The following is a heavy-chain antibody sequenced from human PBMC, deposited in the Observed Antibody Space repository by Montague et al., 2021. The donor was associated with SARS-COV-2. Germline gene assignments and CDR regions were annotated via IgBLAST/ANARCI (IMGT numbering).Heavy chain of an antibody. CDR2: IYYSGGI. CDR1: GGFMSDHY. V-gene: IGHV4-59*11. J-gene: IGHJ5*02. D-gene: IGHD3-10*01. CDR3: ARAVSVRRAVNWFDP. Sequence: SETLSLTCTVSGGFMSDHYWTWIRQPPGKGLEWLAYIYYSGGINSNASLKSRVSMSVDTSKNQFSLKLTSVTAADTAVYYCARAVSVRRAVNWFDPWGQGTLVTVPS.